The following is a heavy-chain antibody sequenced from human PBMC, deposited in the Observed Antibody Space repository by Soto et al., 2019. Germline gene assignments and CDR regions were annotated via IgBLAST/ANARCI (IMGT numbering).Heavy chain of an antibody. D-gene: IGHD3-10*01. V-gene: IGHV3-30*18. CDR1: GLPFSSYG. CDR3: AQDRSFGSGSYYAIFDY. Sequence: PGGSLRLSCAASGLPFSSYGMHWGRQATGKGMEWVAVISYDGSNKYYADSVKGRFTISRDNSKNKLYLQMNSLRAEDKAVYYCAQDRSFGSGSYYAIFDYWGQGT. CDR2: ISYDGSNK. J-gene: IGHJ4*02.